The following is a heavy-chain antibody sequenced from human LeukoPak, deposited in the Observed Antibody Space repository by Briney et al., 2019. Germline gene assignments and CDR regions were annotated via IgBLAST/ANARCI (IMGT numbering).Heavy chain of an antibody. V-gene: IGHV4-34*01. D-gene: IGHD3-3*01. CDR3: ARRGLRFLESVKYSWFDP. Sequence: SETLSLTCAVYGGSFSGYYWTWIRQPPGKGLEWIGEINHSGSTNYNPSLKSRVTISVDTSKSQISLKLSSVTAADTAIYFCARRGLRFLESVKYSWFDPWGQGTLVTVSS. J-gene: IGHJ5*02. CDR1: GGSFSGYY. CDR2: INHSGST.